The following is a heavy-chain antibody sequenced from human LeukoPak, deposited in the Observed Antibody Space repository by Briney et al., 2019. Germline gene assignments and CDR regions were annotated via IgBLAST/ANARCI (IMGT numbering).Heavy chain of an antibody. CDR1: GFNFSDYY. D-gene: IGHD6-19*01. CDR3: ARDGGIAVHDAFDI. V-gene: IGHV3-11*06. J-gene: IGHJ3*02. CDR2: ISSSSSYI. Sequence: GGSLRLSCVASGFNFSDYYMSWIRLTPGKGLEWVSSISSSSSYIYYADSVKGRFTISGDNAKNSLYLQMNSLRAEDTAVYYCARDGGIAVHDAFDIWGQGTMVTVSS.